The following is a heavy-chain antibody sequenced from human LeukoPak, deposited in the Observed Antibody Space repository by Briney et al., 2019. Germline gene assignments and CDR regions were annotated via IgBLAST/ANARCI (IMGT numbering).Heavy chain of an antibody. Sequence: SETLSLTCTVSGGSISSTSYYWGWIRQPPGKGLEWIGWIYYSGSTSYNPSLKSRVTISGDASKNQVSLNLSSVTAADTAVYYCARGRYSSSSYWFDPWGQGTLVTVSS. V-gene: IGHV4-39*07. D-gene: IGHD6-13*01. CDR3: ARGRYSSSSYWFDP. CDR1: GGSISSTSYY. CDR2: IYYSGST. J-gene: IGHJ5*02.